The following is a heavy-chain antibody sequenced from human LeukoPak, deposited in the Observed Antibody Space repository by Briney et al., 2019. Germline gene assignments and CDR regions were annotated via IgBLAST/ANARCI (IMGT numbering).Heavy chain of an antibody. D-gene: IGHD3-10*01. J-gene: IGHJ6*02. CDR1: GGSISSSSYY. CDR2: IYYSGST. V-gene: IGHV4-39*01. CDR3: ARLGYGSGSYYNMYYYYYGMDV. Sequence: PSETLSLTCTVSGGSISSSSYYWGWIRQPPGKGLEWIGSIYYSGSTYYNPSLKSRVTISVDTSKNQFSLKLSSVTAADTAVYYCARLGYGSGSYYNMYYYYYGMDVWGQGTTVTVSS.